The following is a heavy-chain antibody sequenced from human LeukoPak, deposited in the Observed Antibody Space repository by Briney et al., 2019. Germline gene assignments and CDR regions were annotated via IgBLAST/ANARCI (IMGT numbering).Heavy chain of an antibody. Sequence: PSETLSLTCTVSGGSISSYYWSWIRQPPGKGLEWIGYIYYSGSTNYNPSLKSRVTISVDTSKNQFSLKLSSVTAADTAVYYCARAYGYSYGLGGFDYWGQGTLVTVSS. V-gene: IGHV4-59*01. D-gene: IGHD5-18*01. CDR2: IYYSGST. J-gene: IGHJ4*02. CDR3: ARAYGYSYGLGGFDY. CDR1: GGSISSYY.